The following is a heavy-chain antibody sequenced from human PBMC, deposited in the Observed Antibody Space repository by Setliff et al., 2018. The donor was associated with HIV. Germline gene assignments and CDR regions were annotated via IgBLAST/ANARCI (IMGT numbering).Heavy chain of an antibody. Sequence: ASVKVSCKASGNTFTGYYMHWGRQAPGQGLEWMGWINPNSGGTNFAQKFQGRVTMTRDTSISKAYMELSRLRSDDTAVYYCARDHGMWDYGGNSLLREYFQPWGQGTLVTVSS. CDR1: GNTFTGYY. D-gene: IGHD4-17*01. CDR2: INPNSGGT. V-gene: IGHV1-2*02. CDR3: ARDHGMWDYGGNSLLREYFQP. J-gene: IGHJ1*01.